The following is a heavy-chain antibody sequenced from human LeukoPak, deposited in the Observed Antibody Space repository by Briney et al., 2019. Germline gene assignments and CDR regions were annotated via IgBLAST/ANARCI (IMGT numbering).Heavy chain of an antibody. Sequence: TGGSLRLSCAASGFTFSSYAMSWVRQAPGKGLEWVSAISGSGGSTYYADSVKSRFTISRDNSKNTLYLQMNSLRAEDTAVYYCAKDRGEWLLAFDYWGQGTLVTVSS. D-gene: IGHD3-3*01. J-gene: IGHJ4*02. CDR2: ISGSGGST. CDR1: GFTFSSYA. CDR3: AKDRGEWLLAFDY. V-gene: IGHV3-23*01.